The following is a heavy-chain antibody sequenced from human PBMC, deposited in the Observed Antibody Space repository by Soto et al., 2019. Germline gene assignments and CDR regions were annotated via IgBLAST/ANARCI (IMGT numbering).Heavy chain of an antibody. CDR3: AREVVSVRDYYYGMDV. CDR2: INWNGGIT. D-gene: IGHD2-15*01. V-gene: IGHV3-20*04. Sequence: GGSLRLSCAASGFRFDDYGMNWVRQAPGKGLEWVSGINWNGGITAYADSVKGRFTISRDNAKNSLYLQMNSLRADDTASYYCAREVVSVRDYYYGMDVWGQGTTVTVSS. J-gene: IGHJ6*02. CDR1: GFRFDDYG.